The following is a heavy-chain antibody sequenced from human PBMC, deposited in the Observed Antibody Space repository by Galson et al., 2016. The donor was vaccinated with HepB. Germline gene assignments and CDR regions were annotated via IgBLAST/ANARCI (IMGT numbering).Heavy chain of an antibody. CDR3: ARDRAYCSTTSCYQAFAY. V-gene: IGHV1-18*04. CDR2: ISVNNGNT. CDR1: GYTFTNYG. J-gene: IGHJ4*02. Sequence: SVKVSCKASGYTFTNYGINWVRQAPGQGLEWMGWISVNNGNTNSAQKLQGRVTMTTDTSTSTAYMELRSLRSDDTAVYYCARDRAYCSTTSCYQAFAYWGQGTLVTVSS. D-gene: IGHD2-2*01.